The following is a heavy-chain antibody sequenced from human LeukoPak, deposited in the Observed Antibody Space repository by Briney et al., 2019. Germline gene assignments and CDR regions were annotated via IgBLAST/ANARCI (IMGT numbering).Heavy chain of an antibody. V-gene: IGHV4-59*01. Sequence: SETLSLTCTVSGGSISTYYWSWIRQPPGKGLEWIGYIYYSGSTNYNPSLKSRVTISIDTSKNQFSLKLSSVTAADTAVYYCARGGRGYSGNFDYWGQGTLVTVSS. J-gene: IGHJ4*02. CDR2: IYYSGST. CDR3: ARGGRGYSGNFDY. D-gene: IGHD4-23*01. CDR1: GGSISTYY.